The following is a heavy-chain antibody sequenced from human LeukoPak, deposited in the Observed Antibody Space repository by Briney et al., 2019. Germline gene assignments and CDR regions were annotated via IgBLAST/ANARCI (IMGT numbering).Heavy chain of an antibody. V-gene: IGHV1-69*13. D-gene: IGHD1-26*01. CDR1: GGTFSSYA. J-gene: IGHJ4*02. CDR3: AIVGATPGAYYFDY. Sequence: SVKVSCKASGGTFSSYAISWVRQAPGQGLEWMGGIIPIFGTANYAQKFQGRVTITADESTSTVYMELSSLRSEDTAVYYCAIVGATPGAYYFDYWGQGTLVTVSS. CDR2: IIPIFGTA.